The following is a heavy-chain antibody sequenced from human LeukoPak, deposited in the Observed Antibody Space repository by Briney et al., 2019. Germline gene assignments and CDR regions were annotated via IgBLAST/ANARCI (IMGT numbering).Heavy chain of an antibody. D-gene: IGHD1-26*01. V-gene: IGHV5-51*01. Sequence: GGSLKISCKGSGYSFTSYWVGWGRQMPGEGLGWVGVIYPGDSDTRYSPSFQGQVTISADKSISTAYLQWSSLKASDTAMYYCARETGIVGATPFDYWGQGTLVTVSS. CDR3: ARETGIVGATPFDY. CDR1: GYSFTSYW. CDR2: IYPGDSDT. J-gene: IGHJ4*02.